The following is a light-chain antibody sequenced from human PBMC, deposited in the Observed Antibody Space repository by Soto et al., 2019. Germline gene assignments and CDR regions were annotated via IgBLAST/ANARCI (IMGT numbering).Light chain of an antibody. CDR1: QSVSSY. J-gene: IGKJ2*01. Sequence: EIVLTQSPATLSLSPGERATLSCRASQSVSSYLAWYQQKPGQAPRLLIYDASNRATGIPARFSGGGSGTDFTLTISSLEPEDFAVYYCKQRSNWPPYTFGQGTKLEIK. CDR2: DAS. V-gene: IGKV3-11*01. CDR3: KQRSNWPPYT.